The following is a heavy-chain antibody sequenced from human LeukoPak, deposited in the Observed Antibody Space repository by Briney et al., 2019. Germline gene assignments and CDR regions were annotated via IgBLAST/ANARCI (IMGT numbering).Heavy chain of an antibody. J-gene: IGHJ4*02. D-gene: IGHD1-26*01. V-gene: IGHV3-23*01. CDR2: ISGSGGST. CDR3: AKDLLGATPLLEGEY. CDR1: GFTFSSYA. Sequence: GGSLRLSCAASGFTFSSYAMSWVRQAPGKGLEWVSAISGSGGSTYYADSVRGRFTISRDNSKNTLYLQMNSLRAEDTAVYYCAKDLLGATPLLEGEYWGQGTLVTVSS.